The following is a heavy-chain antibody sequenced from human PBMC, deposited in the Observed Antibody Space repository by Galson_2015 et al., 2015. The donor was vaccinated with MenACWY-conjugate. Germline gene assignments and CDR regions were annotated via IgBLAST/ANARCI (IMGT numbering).Heavy chain of an antibody. J-gene: IGHJ4*02. Sequence: ETLSLTCTVSGGSASSSGYYWTWIRQPPGKGLEWIGLIYDSGTTKYNPSLKGRVTVSLDTSKNQVSLKLSSVTAADTAVYYCAREFSYWGQGTLVTVSS. CDR2: IYDSGTT. D-gene: IGHD2/OR15-2a*01. CDR3: AREFSY. V-gene: IGHV4-61*08. CDR1: GGSASSSGYY.